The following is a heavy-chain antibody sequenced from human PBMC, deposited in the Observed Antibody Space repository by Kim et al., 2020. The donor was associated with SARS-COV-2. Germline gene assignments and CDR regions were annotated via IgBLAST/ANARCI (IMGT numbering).Heavy chain of an antibody. J-gene: IGHJ4*02. Sequence: SETLSLTCTVSGGSISVYDWSWIRQPPGKGLEWIGYLYYSGRTRYNPSLKSRVTMSLDMSKKQFSLRLTSVTAADTAIYYCTRLNYDSMATNFDFWGQGTLVPVSS. CDR1: GGSISVYD. V-gene: IGHV4-59*01. D-gene: IGHD3-22*01. CDR2: LYYSGRT. CDR3: TRLNYDSMATNFDF.